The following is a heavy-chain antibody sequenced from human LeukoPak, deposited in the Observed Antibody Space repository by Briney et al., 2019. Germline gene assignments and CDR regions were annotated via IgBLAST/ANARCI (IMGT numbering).Heavy chain of an antibody. CDR2: IYYSGST. CDR1: GGSINSYY. J-gene: IGHJ4*02. Sequence: SETLSLTCTVSGGSINSYYWSWIPHPPGKGLEGSGNIYYSGSTNYNPSLKSLVTISVNTSKDQFSLKLSSVTAADTVVYYCGRGVYSNDPGGEGTLVTVSS. D-gene: IGHD4-11*01. CDR3: GRGVYSNDP. V-gene: IGHV4-59*01.